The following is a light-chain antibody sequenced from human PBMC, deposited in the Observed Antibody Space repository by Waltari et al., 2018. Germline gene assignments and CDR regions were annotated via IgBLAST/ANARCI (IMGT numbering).Light chain of an antibody. V-gene: IGLV3-19*01. Sequence: SSELTQDPAVSVAVGQTGRITCHGDSLRCQYASWYQQKPGQAPVRVFYGETKRPAGPSDRFSGSSSANTAPLTIPGAQAEDEAVYYCNSRDTSGYHLAVFGTGTKVTVL. J-gene: IGLJ1*01. CDR1: SLRCQY. CDR3: NSRDTSGYHLAV. CDR2: GET.